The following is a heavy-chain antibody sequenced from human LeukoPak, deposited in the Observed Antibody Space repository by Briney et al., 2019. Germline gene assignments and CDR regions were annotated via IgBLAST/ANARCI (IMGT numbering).Heavy chain of an antibody. CDR3: ARDGRVLSFGELLRKGDAFDI. V-gene: IGHV3-11*01. J-gene: IGHJ3*02. CDR2: ISSSCNTI. Sequence: GGPLRLSCAASGFTLSDYYMSWIPHAPGGGLVGVSYISSSCNTIYYADSVKGRLPISRDNDKISLYVQMNRLRAEDTAVYYCARDGRVLSFGELLRKGDAFDIWGQGTMVTVSS. CDR1: GFTLSDYY. D-gene: IGHD3-10*01.